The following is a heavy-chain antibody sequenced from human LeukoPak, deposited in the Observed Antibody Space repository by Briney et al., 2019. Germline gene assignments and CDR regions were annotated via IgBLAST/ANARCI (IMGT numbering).Heavy chain of an antibody. CDR2: TYYRSKWYN. Sequence: SQTLSLTCAISGDSVSSNIAAWNWIRQSPSRGLEWLGRTYYRSKWYNDYAVSVKSRITINPDTSKNQFSLQLNPVTPEDTAVYYCARDLSAYSPRYYYYGMDVWGQGTTVTVSS. CDR1: GDSVSSNIAA. V-gene: IGHV6-1*01. J-gene: IGHJ6*02. D-gene: IGHD6-13*01. CDR3: ARDLSAYSPRYYYYGMDV.